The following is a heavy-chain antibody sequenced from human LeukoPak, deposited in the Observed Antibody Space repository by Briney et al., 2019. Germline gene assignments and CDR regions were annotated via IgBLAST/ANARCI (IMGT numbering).Heavy chain of an antibody. CDR3: AKDIHSVIAAAGADY. D-gene: IGHD6-13*01. V-gene: IGHV3-9*01. CDR1: GFTFDDYA. Sequence: SLRLSCAASGFTFDDYAMHWVRQAPGKGLEWVSGISWNSGSIGYADSVKGRFTISRDNAKNSLYLQMNSLRAEDTALYYCAKDIHSVIAAAGADYWGQGTLVTVSS. CDR2: ISWNSGSI. J-gene: IGHJ4*02.